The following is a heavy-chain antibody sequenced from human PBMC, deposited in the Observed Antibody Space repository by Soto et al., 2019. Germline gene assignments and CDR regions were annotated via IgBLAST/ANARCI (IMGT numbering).Heavy chain of an antibody. CDR1: GFTFSSYA. CDR2: ISGSGGST. Sequence: PGGSLRLSCAASGFTFSSYAMSWVRQAPGKGLEWVSAISGSGGSTYYADSVKGRFTISRDNSKNTLYLQMNSLRAEDTAVYYCARAYSSSPAGYFDYWGQGTLVTVYS. J-gene: IGHJ4*02. CDR3: ARAYSSSPAGYFDY. V-gene: IGHV3-23*01. D-gene: IGHD6-6*01.